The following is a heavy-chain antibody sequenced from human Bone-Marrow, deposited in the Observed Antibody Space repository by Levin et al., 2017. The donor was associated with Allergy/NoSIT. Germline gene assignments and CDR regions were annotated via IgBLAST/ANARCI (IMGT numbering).Heavy chain of an antibody. CDR1: GYNFLDYA. J-gene: IGHJ4*02. CDR3: ARDSRGYSYGQFDF. D-gene: IGHD5-18*01. Sequence: GGSLRLSCKTSGYNFLDYAHNWVRQAPGQGLEWMGWISTHTGNPSYGQGFRGRYVFSLDTSVSTAYLQISSLKAEDTALYYCARDSRGYSYGQFDFWGQGTLVAVSS. V-gene: IGHV7-4-1*02. CDR2: ISTHTGNP.